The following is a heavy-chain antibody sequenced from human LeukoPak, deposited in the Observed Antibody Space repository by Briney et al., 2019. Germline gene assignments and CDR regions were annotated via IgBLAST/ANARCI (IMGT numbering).Heavy chain of an antibody. CDR1: GFTFSSYW. J-gene: IGHJ5*02. CDR2: IKQDGSEK. CDR3: ARDDCSSISCYHNWFDP. Sequence: GGSLGLSCAASGFTFSSYWMSWVRQAPGKGLEWVANIKQDGSEKYYVDSVKGRFTISRDNAKNSLYLQMNSLRAEDTAVYYCARDDCSSISCYHNWFDPWGQGTLVTVSS. D-gene: IGHD2-2*01. V-gene: IGHV3-7*01.